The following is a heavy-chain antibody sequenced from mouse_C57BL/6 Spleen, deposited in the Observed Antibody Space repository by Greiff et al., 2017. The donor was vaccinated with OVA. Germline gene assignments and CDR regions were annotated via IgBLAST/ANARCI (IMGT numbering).Heavy chain of an antibody. J-gene: IGHJ2*01. Sequence: QVQLQQPGAELVMPGASVKLSCKASGYTFTSYWMHWVKQRPGQGLEWIGEIDPSDSYTNYNQKFKGKSTLTVDKSSSTAYMQLSSLTSEDSAVYYGARSAFITTVVATGYFDYWGQGTTLTVSS. D-gene: IGHD1-1*01. CDR2: IDPSDSYT. V-gene: IGHV1-69*01. CDR1: GYTFTSYW. CDR3: ARSAFITTVVATGYFDY.